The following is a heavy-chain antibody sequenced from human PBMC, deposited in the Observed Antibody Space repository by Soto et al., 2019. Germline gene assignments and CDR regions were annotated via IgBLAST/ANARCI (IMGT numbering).Heavy chain of an antibody. J-gene: IGHJ4*02. V-gene: IGHV3-33*01. D-gene: IGHD3-10*01. CDR1: GFTFSNYG. Sequence: PGGSLRLSCAASGFTFSNYGMHWVRQAPGKGLEWVAVIWYDGSNKYYADSVKGRFTISRDNSKNTLYVQMNSQRAEDTAVYYCARDPSHGSGSYLDYWGQGTLVTVSS. CDR2: IWYDGSNK. CDR3: ARDPSHGSGSYLDY.